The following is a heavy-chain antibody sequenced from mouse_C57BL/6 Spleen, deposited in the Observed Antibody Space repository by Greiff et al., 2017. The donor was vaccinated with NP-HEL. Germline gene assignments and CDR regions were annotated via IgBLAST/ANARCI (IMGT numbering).Heavy chain of an antibody. CDR1: GYAFSSSW. CDR3: ARDDGPFAY. Sequence: VQLQQSGPELVKPGASVKISCKASGYAFSSSWMNWVKQRPGKGLEWIGRIYPGDGDTNYNGKFKGKATLTADKSSSTAYMQLSSLTSEDSAVYFCARDDGPFAYWGQGTLVTVSA. J-gene: IGHJ3*01. CDR2: IYPGDGDT. D-gene: IGHD2-3*01. V-gene: IGHV1-82*01.